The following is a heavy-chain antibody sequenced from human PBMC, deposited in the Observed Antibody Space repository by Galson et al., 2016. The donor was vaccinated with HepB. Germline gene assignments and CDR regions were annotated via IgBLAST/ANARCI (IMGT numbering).Heavy chain of an antibody. CDR2: IYWDDDK. V-gene: IGHV2-5*02. CDR3: AHGLRGTYSYGFIGMFDF. J-gene: IGHJ4*02. CDR1: GFSLSTSGVA. Sequence: PALVKPTQALTLTCTLSGFSLSTSGVAVGWIRQPPGKALEWLALIYWDDDKRYNVSLRSRLTIRKDTSKNQVVLTMTNMDPADTGTYFCAHGLRGTYSYGFIGMFDFWGQGSLVTVSS. D-gene: IGHD5-18*01.